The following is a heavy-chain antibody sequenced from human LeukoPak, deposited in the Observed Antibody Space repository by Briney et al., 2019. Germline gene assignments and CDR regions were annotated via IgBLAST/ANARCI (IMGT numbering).Heavy chain of an antibody. CDR1: GYTLTELS. Sequence: ASVKVSCKVSGYTLTELSMHWVRQAPGKGLEWMGGFDPGNGETIYAQNFQGRVTMTVDTSTDTAYLELSSLTSEDTAMYYCAAGGIYSLLDYWGQGTLVTVSS. V-gene: IGHV1-24*01. J-gene: IGHJ4*02. CDR3: AAGGIYSLLDY. CDR2: FDPGNGET. D-gene: IGHD2-15*01.